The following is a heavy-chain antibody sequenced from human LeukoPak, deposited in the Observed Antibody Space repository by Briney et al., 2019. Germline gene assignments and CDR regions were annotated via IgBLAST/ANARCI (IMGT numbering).Heavy chain of an antibody. CDR2: IYYSGST. V-gene: IGHV4-31*03. CDR1: GGSISCGGYY. CDR3: ARGQNSGYDYDY. Sequence: SETLSLTCTVSGGSISCGGYYWSWMRQPPGKGLEWIGYIYYSGSTYYHPTLKSRVTISVDTSKDQFTLKLSSVTAADTAVYYCARGQNSGYDYDYWGQGTLVTVSS. J-gene: IGHJ4*02. D-gene: IGHD5-12*01.